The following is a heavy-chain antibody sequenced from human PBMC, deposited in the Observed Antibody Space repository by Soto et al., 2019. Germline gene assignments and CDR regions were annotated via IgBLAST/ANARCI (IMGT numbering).Heavy chain of an antibody. D-gene: IGHD2-2*02. V-gene: IGHV5-10-1*01. CDR3: ASTYCSSTRCYMSYYGMDV. Sequence: LKISCKGSGYSFTSYWISWVRQMPGKGLEWMGRIDPSDSYTNYSPSFQGHVTISADKSISTAYLQWSSLKASDTAMYYCASTYCSSTRCYMSYYGMDVWGQGTKVTVYS. J-gene: IGHJ6*02. CDR2: IDPSDSYT. CDR1: GYSFTSYW.